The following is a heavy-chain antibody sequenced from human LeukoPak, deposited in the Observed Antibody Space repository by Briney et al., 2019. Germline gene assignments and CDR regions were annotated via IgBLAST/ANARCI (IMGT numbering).Heavy chain of an antibody. CDR2: INPNSGGT. CDR3: AREGPIVGATHLVDY. D-gene: IGHD1-26*01. V-gene: IGHV1-2*02. J-gene: IGHJ4*02. CDR1: GYTFTDYY. Sequence: ASVKVSCKAYGYTFTDYYMHWVRQAPGQGLEWMGWINPNSGGTNYAQKFQGRVTMTRDTSISTAYMELSRLRSDATAVYYCAREGPIVGATHLVDYWGQGTLVTVSS.